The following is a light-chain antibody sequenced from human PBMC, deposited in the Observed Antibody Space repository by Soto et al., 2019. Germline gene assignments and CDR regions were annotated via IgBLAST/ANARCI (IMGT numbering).Light chain of an antibody. Sequence: EIVLTQSPATLSLSPGERATLSCRASQSVDRKLVWYQQRPGQAPRLLIYGASTRATGIPARFSGSGSGTEFTLTISSLQSEDFAVYYCQQYNNWPWTFGQGTKVDI. CDR3: QQYNNWPWT. V-gene: IGKV3-15*01. CDR2: GAS. J-gene: IGKJ1*01. CDR1: QSVDRK.